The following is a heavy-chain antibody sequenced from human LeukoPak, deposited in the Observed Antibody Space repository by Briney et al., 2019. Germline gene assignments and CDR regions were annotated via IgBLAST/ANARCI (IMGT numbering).Heavy chain of an antibody. CDR2: ISAYNGNT. D-gene: IGHD3-10*01. CDR3: ARDIVRGVIICDY. V-gene: IGHV1-18*01. Sequence: GPSVKVSCKASGYTFSSYGISCARDAPGQGLEWMGWISAYNGNTNYAQKLQRRDTITTDTSTSTGYMELRSLRSDDTAVYYCARDIVRGVIICDYWGQGTLVTVSS. CDR1: GYTFSSYG. J-gene: IGHJ4*02.